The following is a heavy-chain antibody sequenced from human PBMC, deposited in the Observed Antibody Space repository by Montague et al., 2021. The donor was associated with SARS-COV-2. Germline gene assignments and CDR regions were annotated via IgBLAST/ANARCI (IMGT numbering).Heavy chain of an antibody. Sequence: SLRLSCAASGFMFNDYAINWVRQTPGKALEWVSAISGSGGGTYYAESVKGRFATSRDTSKNTVFLQMDSLRLEDTALYFCAKGQETGGWPLDYWGQGTLVIVSS. CDR3: AKGQETGGWPLDY. V-gene: IGHV3-23*01. CDR1: GFMFNDYA. J-gene: IGHJ4*02. D-gene: IGHD3-16*02. CDR2: ISGSGGGT.